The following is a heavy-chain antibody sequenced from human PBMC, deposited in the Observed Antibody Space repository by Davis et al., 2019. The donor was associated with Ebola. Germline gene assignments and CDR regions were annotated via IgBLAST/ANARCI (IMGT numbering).Heavy chain of an antibody. J-gene: IGHJ4*02. Sequence: GASLKISCSASGFTFSSYDMHWLRQAPGKGLEWVAAVSYDGSDTYYGDSVKGRFTISRDNSRNTVYLQMWSLTIEDTAVYYCAGKDYYFDCWGQGTLVAVSS. CDR3: AGKDYYFDC. V-gene: IGHV3-30*03. CDR2: VSYDGSDT. CDR1: GFTFSSYD.